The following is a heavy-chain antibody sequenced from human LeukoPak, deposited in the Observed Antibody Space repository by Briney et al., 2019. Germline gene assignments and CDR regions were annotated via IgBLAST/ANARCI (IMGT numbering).Heavy chain of an antibody. D-gene: IGHD6-13*01. J-gene: IGHJ5*02. V-gene: IGHV1-69*01. CDR3: ARDLVGYSSSWYRPNWFDP. CDR1: GGTFSSYA. Sequence: ASVKVSCKASGGTFSSYAISWVRQAPGQGLEWMGGIIPIFGTANYAQKFQGRVMITADESTSTAYMELSSLRSEDTAVYYCARDLVGYSSSWYRPNWFDPWGQGTLVTVSS. CDR2: IIPIFGTA.